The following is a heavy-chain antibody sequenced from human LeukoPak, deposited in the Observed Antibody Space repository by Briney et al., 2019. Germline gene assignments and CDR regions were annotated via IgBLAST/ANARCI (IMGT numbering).Heavy chain of an antibody. V-gene: IGHV3-21*01. CDR3: AGDGSGSYYDDY. D-gene: IGHD3-10*01. J-gene: IGHJ4*02. Sequence: GGSLRLSCAASGFTFSSYSMNWVRQAPGKGLEWVSSISSSSSYIYYADSVKGRFTISRDNAKNSLYLQMNSLRAEDTAVYYCAGDGSGSYYDDYWGQGTLVTVSS. CDR2: ISSSSSYI. CDR1: GFTFSSYS.